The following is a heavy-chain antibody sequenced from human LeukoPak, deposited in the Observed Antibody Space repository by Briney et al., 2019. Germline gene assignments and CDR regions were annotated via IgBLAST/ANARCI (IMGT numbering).Heavy chain of an antibody. J-gene: IGHJ4*02. Sequence: GGSLRLSCAASGFTVSSNYMSWVRQAPGKGLEWVAVIWYDGSNKYYADSVKGRFTISRDNSKNTLYLQMNSLRAEDTAVYYCAREARYSSSWYIDYWGQGTLVTVSS. V-gene: IGHV3-33*08. CDR3: AREARYSSSWYIDY. CDR2: IWYDGSNK. CDR1: GFTVSSNY. D-gene: IGHD6-13*01.